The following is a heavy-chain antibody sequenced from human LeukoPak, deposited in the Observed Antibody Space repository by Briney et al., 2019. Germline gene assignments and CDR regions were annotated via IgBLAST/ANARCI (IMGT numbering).Heavy chain of an antibody. J-gene: IGHJ5*02. V-gene: IGHV4-38-2*02. Sequence: PSETLSLTCTVSGHSISSDYYWGWIRQPPGKGLEWIWSISYSGTTYYNPSLKSRVTIPVDTSKNQFSLKLNSVTAADTAVYYCARGGYYGSGNDFRFDPWGQGTLVTVSS. CDR2: ISYSGTT. CDR3: ARGGYYGSGNDFRFDP. CDR1: GHSISSDYY. D-gene: IGHD3-10*01.